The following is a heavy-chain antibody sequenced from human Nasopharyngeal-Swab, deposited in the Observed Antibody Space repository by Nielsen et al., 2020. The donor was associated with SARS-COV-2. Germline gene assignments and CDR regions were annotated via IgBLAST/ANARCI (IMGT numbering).Heavy chain of an antibody. D-gene: IGHD4/OR15-4a*01. CDR2: IVPALGSP. V-gene: IGHV1-69*10. Sequence: SVKVSCNTSVDTCTNSAMSWVRQAPGQGLEWMGGIVPALGSPNYAQKFRGRVTISADRSTTTSYLELRSLRSEDTDIYYCAREGEYGAYDAADYWGQGTLVTVSS. CDR1: VDTCTNSA. CDR3: AREGEYGAYDAADY. J-gene: IGHJ4*02.